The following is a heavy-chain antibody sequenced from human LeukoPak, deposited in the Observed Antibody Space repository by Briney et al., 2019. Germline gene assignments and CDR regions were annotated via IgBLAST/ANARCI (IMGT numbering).Heavy chain of an antibody. CDR2: INSDGSST. Sequence: PGGSLRLSCAASGFTFSSYWMDWVRQAPGKGLVWVSRINSDGSSTSYADSVKGRFTISRDNAKNTLYLQMNSLRAEDTAVYYCARGRYYYDSSGYPIDYWGQGTLVTVSS. D-gene: IGHD3-22*01. J-gene: IGHJ4*02. V-gene: IGHV3-74*01. CDR1: GFTFSSYW. CDR3: ARGRYYYDSSGYPIDY.